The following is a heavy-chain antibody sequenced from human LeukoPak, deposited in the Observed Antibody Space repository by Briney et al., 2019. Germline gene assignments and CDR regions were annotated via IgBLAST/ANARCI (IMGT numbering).Heavy chain of an antibody. J-gene: IGHJ4*02. CDR2: ISGYNGNT. V-gene: IGHV1-18*01. CDR3: ARDSSGGVRFDY. Sequence: GASVKVSCKASGYTFTSYGISWVRQAPGEGLEWMGWISGYNGNTNYAQKLQGRVTMTRDTSTSTVYMELSSLRSEDTAVYYCARDSSGGVRFDYWGQGTLVTVSS. D-gene: IGHD6-25*01. CDR1: GYTFTSYG.